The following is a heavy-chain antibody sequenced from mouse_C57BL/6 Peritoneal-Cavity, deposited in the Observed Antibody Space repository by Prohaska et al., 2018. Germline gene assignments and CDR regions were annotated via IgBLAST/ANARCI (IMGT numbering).Heavy chain of an antibody. V-gene: IGHV1-76*01. CDR3: ANYYGSSYGYFDV. CDR1: GYTFTDYY. CDR2: IYPGSGNT. D-gene: IGHD1-1*01. J-gene: IGHJ1*02. Sequence: SVKLSCKASGYTFTDYYINWVKQRPGQGLEWIARIYPGSGNTYYNEKFKGKATLTAEKSSSTAYMQLSSLTSEDSAVYFCANYYGSSYGYFDVCGTGTTVTVSS.